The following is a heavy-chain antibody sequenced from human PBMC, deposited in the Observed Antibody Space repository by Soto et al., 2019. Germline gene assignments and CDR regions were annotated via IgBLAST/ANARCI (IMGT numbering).Heavy chain of an antibody. CDR3: ARDHYVYDILTGYGYYYGMDV. CDR1: GGSISSGDYY. J-gene: IGHJ6*02. D-gene: IGHD3-9*01. CDR2: IYYSGIT. Sequence: SETLSLTCTVSGGSISSGDYYWSWIRQPPGKGLEWIGYIYYSGITYYNPSLKSRVTISVDTSKNQFSLKLSSVTAADTAVYYCARDHYVYDILTGYGYYYGMDVWGQGTTVTVSS. V-gene: IGHV4-30-4*01.